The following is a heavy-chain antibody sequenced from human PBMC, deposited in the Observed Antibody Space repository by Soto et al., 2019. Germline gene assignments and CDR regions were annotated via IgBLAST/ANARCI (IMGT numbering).Heavy chain of an antibody. CDR1: GGSFSGYY. CDR2: INHSGST. Sequence: SETLSLTCAVYGGSFSGYYWSWIRQPPGKGLEWIGEINHSGSTNYNPSLKSRVTISVDTSKNQFSLKLSSVTAADTAVYYCARRTDGPGITMVRGVILRLNWFDPWGQGTLVTVSS. D-gene: IGHD3-10*01. J-gene: IGHJ5*02. V-gene: IGHV4-34*01. CDR3: ARRTDGPGITMVRGVILRLNWFDP.